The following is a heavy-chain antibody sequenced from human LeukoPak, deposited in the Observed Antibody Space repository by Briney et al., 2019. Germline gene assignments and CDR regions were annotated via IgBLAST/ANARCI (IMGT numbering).Heavy chain of an antibody. V-gene: IGHV3-30*04. CDR3: AKDLAMIVVVILDY. J-gene: IGHJ4*02. D-gene: IGHD3-22*01. CDR2: ISYDGSNK. CDR1: GFTFSSYA. Sequence: GGSLRLSCAASGFTFSSYAMHWVRQAPGKGLEWVVVISYDGSNKYYADSVKGRFTISRDNSKNTLYLQMNSLRAEDTAVYYCAKDLAMIVVVILDYWGQGTLVTVSS.